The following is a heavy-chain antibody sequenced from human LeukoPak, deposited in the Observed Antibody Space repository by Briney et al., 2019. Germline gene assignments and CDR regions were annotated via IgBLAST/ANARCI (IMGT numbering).Heavy chain of an antibody. CDR2: ISGSGGST. CDR1: GFTFSSYA. V-gene: IGHV3-23*01. D-gene: IGHD1-26*01. J-gene: IGHJ4*02. CDR3: AKNSYSGSYYIADY. Sequence: GGSLRLSCAASGFTFSSYAMSWVRQAPGKGLEWVSAISGSGGSTYYADSVKGRFTISRDNSKNTLYLQMNSLRAEDTAVYYCAKNSYSGSYYIADYWGQGTLVTVSS.